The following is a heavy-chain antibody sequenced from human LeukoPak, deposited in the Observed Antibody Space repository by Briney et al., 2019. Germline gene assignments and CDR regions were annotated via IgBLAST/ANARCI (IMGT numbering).Heavy chain of an antibody. CDR3: ARDSSPFDP. CDR1: GGSIRSYY. Sequence: SETLSLTCTVSGGSIRSYYWSWIRQLPGKGLEWIGYIYYSGSTNYNPSLKSRVTISVDTSKNQFSLKLSSVTAADTAVYYCARDSSPFDPWGQGTLVTVSS. J-gene: IGHJ5*02. V-gene: IGHV4-59*01. CDR2: IYYSGST.